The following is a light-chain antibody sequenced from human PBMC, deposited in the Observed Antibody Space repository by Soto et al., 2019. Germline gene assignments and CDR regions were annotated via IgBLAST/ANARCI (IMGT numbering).Light chain of an antibody. CDR3: SSYTTTTPLWV. CDR1: SSDIGAYNY. V-gene: IGLV2-14*01. CDR2: EVS. Sequence: QSVLTQPASVSASPGQSITISCTGTSSDIGAYNYVSWYQQHPGKAPKLIIYEVSNRPSGISDRFSGSKSGNAASLTISGLQAADEADYFCSSYTTTTPLWVFGGGTQLTVL. J-gene: IGLJ3*02.